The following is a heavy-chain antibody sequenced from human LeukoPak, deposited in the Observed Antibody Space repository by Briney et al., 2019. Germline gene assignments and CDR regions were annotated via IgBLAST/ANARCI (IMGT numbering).Heavy chain of an antibody. CDR1: GFSFSTYS. CDR2: ISGSGSYI. Sequence: PGGSLRLSCAASGFSFSTYSMNWARQAPGKGLEWVSSISGSGSYIYYADSVKGRFTISRDNAKNSLYLQMNSLRAEDTAIYYCARDGTAAGLYFDLWGQGTLVTVSS. D-gene: IGHD6-13*01. J-gene: IGHJ4*01. V-gene: IGHV3-21*01. CDR3: ARDGTAAGLYFDL.